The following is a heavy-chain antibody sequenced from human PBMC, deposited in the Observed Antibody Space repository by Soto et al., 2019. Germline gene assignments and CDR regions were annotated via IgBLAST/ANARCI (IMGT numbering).Heavy chain of an antibody. CDR1: GGSISNGDYY. CDR2: IYYGGNT. Sequence: QVQLQESGPGLVKPSETLSLTCNVFGGSISNGDYYWSWIRQPPGKGLQYIGYIYYGGNTNYNPSLKSRLPISIDRSENHFSLTLTSVTAADTAVYYCARVSGHYYYGMDVWGQGTTVIVSS. J-gene: IGHJ6*02. V-gene: IGHV4-30-4*01. CDR3: ARVSGHYYYGMDV.